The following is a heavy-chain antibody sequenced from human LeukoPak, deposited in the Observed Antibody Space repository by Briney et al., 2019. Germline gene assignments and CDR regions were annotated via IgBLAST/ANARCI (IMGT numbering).Heavy chain of an antibody. J-gene: IGHJ3*02. V-gene: IGHV3-15*01. CDR3: TTIVEGTLGFDI. CDR1: GFTLSTAS. Sequence: GSLRLSCAASGFTLSTASMTWVRQAPGKGLEWVGRIKSRTDGGTTDYAAPVKGRFTISRDDSKNTLYLQMNSLKTEDTAVYYCTTIVEGTLGFDIWGQGTMVTVSS. D-gene: IGHD1-26*01. CDR2: IKSRTDGGTT.